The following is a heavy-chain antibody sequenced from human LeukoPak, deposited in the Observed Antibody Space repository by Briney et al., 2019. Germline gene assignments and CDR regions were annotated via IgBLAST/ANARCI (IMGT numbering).Heavy chain of an antibody. CDR1: GFTFSSYA. Sequence: PGGSLRLSCAASGFTFSSYAMSWVRQAPGKGLEWVSAIIGSGSSTYYADSVKGRFTISRDNSKNTLFLQMNSLRAEDTAVYYCARDGVQLWFGGQGTLVTVSS. CDR3: ARDGVQLWF. V-gene: IGHV3-23*01. CDR2: IIGSGSST. J-gene: IGHJ4*02. D-gene: IGHD5-18*01.